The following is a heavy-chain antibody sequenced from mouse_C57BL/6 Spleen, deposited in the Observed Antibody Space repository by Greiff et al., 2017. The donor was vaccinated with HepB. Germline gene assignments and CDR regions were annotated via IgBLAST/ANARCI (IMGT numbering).Heavy chain of an antibody. CDR1: GFTFSSYA. V-gene: IGHV5-4*03. CDR2: ISDGGSYT. CDR3: ASDLQYYGSSCVDY. J-gene: IGHJ2*01. D-gene: IGHD1-1*01. Sequence: EVMLVESGGGLVKPGGSLKLSCAASGFTFSSYAMSWVRQTPEKRLEWVATISDGGSYTYYPDNVKGRFTISRDNAKNNLYLQMSHLKSEDTAMYYCASDLQYYGSSCVDYWGQGTTLTVSS.